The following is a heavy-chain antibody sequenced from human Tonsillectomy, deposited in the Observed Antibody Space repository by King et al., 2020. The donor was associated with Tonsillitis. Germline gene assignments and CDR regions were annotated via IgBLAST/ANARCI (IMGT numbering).Heavy chain of an antibody. V-gene: IGHV4-39*07. J-gene: IGHJ4*02. Sequence: QLQESGPGLVKPSETLSLTCTVSGGSISSSVYYWAGIRKPPGKGREWIGSFHYSGGTYYKSSLKSRVTISLDTSKNQFSLELTSVTAADTAVYYCARDAIKIYGRSSKSSGIDFWGQGTLVTVSS. D-gene: IGHD6-6*01. CDR2: FHYSGGT. CDR3: ARDAIKIYGRSSKSSGIDF. CDR1: GGSISSSVYY.